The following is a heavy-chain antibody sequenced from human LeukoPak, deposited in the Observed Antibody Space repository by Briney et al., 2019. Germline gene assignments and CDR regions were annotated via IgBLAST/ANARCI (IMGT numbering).Heavy chain of an antibody. CDR1: GDSLNSYY. V-gene: IGHV4-59*01. CDR2: IYYTGST. CDR3: ARDLRGSSCYDY. Sequence: SEALSLTCTVSGDSLNSYYWSWIRQPPGKGLEWIGYIYYTGSTNYNPSLKSRVTISVDTSKNQFSLKLSSVTAADTAVYYCARDLRGSSCYDYWGQGTLVTVSS. D-gene: IGHD2-2*01. J-gene: IGHJ4*02.